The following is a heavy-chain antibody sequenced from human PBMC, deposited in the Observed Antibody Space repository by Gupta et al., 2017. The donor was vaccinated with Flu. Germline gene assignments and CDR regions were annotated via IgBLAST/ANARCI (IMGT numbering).Heavy chain of an antibody. CDR3: ARDAVYNTVWGDFDY. J-gene: IGHJ4*02. D-gene: IGHD7-27*01. CDR2: IGDTGITT. Sequence: EVQLLESGGALVQPGGSLRLSCLASGFTFSKFSMHWVRPAPGKGLEWLSVIGDTGITTFYTNSVNGRFSISRDNSKNTLYLHMTNLRAEDSAVYYCARDAVYNTVWGDFDYWGQGTLVTVSS. CDR1: GFTFSKFS. V-gene: IGHV3-23*01.